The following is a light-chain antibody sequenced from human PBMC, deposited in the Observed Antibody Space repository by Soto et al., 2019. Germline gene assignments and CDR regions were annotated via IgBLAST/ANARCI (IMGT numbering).Light chain of an antibody. V-gene: IGKV4-1*01. CDR2: WAS. Sequence: DLVMTQSPDSLAVSLGERATINCKSSQSVLYSSNNKPYLAWYQQKPGQPPKLLIYWASTRESGVPDRFSGSGSGTDFTRTISSLQAEDVAVYYCQQYYSTPPYTVGPGTKVDIK. CDR1: QSVLYSSNNKPY. J-gene: IGKJ3*01. CDR3: QQYYSTPPYT.